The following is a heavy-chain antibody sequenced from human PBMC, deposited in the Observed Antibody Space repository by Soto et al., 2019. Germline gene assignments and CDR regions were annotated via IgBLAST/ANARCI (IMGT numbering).Heavy chain of an antibody. Sequence: EVQLVESGGGSVQPGGSLRLSCAASGFTFSNYWMHWVRQAPGKGPMWVSRIKSDGSGTYYADSVKGRLTISRDNANHTLYLQMNSLRAEATAVYYCVRVDCYSYDGNGYLCRHWGQGPLVTVSS. J-gene: IGHJ4*02. V-gene: IGHV3-74*01. CDR2: IKSDGSGT. CDR1: GFTFSNYW. D-gene: IGHD2-21*01. CDR3: VRVDCYSYDGNGYLCRH.